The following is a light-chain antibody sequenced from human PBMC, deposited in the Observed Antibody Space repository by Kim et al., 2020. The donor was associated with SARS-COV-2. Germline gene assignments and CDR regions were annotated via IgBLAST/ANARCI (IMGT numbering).Light chain of an antibody. J-gene: IGKJ2*01. Sequence: PASSSCRSSQSRLHSNGYNYLDWYLQKPGQSPQLLIYLGSNRASGVPDRFSGSGSGTDFTLKISRVEAEDVGVYYCMQALQTPPTFGQGTKLEI. V-gene: IGKV2-28*01. CDR2: LGS. CDR1: QSRLHSNGYNY. CDR3: MQALQTPPT.